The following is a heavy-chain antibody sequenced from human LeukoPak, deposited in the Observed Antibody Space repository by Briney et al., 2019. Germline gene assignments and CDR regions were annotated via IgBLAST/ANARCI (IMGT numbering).Heavy chain of an antibody. D-gene: IGHD3-10*01. CDR1: GFTFSDYY. CDR3: ARATSVITMDRGPSDY. V-gene: IGHV3-11*04. J-gene: IGHJ4*02. CDR2: ISSSGSTI. Sequence: GGSLRLSCAASGFTFSDYYMSWIRQAPGKGLEWVSYISSSGSTIYYADSVKGRFTISRDNAKNSLYLQMNSLRAEDTAVYYCARATSVITMDRGPSDYWGQGTLVTASS.